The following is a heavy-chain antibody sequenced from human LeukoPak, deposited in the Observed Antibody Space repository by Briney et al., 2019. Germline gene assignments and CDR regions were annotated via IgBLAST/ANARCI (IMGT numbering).Heavy chain of an antibody. Sequence: ASVKVSCKASGYTFTTYYMHWVRQAPGQGLEWMGIIDPSGGGTNYAQKFQGRVTMTRDTSTSTVYMELSSLRSEDTAVYYCATEAQAQVVPAAKINNWFDPWGQGTLVTVSS. CDR2: IDPSGGGT. CDR1: GYTFTTYY. CDR3: ATEAQAQVVPAAKINNWFDP. J-gene: IGHJ5*02. V-gene: IGHV1-46*01. D-gene: IGHD2-2*01.